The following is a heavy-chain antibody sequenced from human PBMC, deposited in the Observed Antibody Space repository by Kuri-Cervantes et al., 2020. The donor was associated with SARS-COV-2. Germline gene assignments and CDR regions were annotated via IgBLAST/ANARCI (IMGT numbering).Heavy chain of an antibody. J-gene: IGHJ3*02. CDR2: IYYSGST. CDR1: GGSISSHY. V-gene: IGHV4-59*11. Sequence: SETLSLTCTVSGGSISSHYWSWTRQPPGKGLEWIGYIYYSGSTNYNPSLKSRVTISVDTSKNQFSLKLSSVTAADTAVYYCARGAYYDFWSGYTKPINDAFDIWGQGTMVTVSS. CDR3: ARGAYYDFWSGYTKPINDAFDI. D-gene: IGHD3-3*01.